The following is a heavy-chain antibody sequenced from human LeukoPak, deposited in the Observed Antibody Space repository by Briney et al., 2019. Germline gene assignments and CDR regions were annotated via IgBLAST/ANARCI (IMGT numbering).Heavy chain of an antibody. CDR2: IYYSGST. CDR1: GGSISSYY. D-gene: IGHD5-12*01. CDR3: ARLSGYDFRLYFDY. V-gene: IGHV4-59*12. Sequence: SETLSLTCTVSGGSISSYYWSWIRQPPGKGLEWIGYIYYSGSTNYNPSLKSRVTISVDTSKNQFSLKLSSVTAADTAVYYCARLSGYDFRLYFDYWGQGTLVTVSS. J-gene: IGHJ4*02.